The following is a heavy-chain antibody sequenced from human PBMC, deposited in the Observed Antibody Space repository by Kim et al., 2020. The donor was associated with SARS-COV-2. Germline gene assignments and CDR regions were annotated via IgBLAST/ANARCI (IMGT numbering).Heavy chain of an antibody. D-gene: IGHD4-17*01. CDR2: IYYSGST. CDR3: AISDYGKGGYYYGMDV. V-gene: IGHV4-39*07. CDR1: GGSISSSSYY. Sequence: SETLSLTCTVSGGSISSSSYYWGWIRQPPGKGLEWIGSIYYSGSTYYNPSLKSRVTISVDTSKNQFSLKLSSVTAADTAVYYCAISDYGKGGYYYGMDVWGQGTTVTVSS. J-gene: IGHJ6*02.